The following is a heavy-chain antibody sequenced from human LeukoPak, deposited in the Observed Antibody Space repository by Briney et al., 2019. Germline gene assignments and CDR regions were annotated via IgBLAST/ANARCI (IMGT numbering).Heavy chain of an antibody. CDR1: GLTVSSTY. J-gene: IGHJ2*01. CDR2: IYSGGST. CDR3: AREGPRGGATVVTRYSSWYFDL. V-gene: IGHV3-53*01. Sequence: GGSLRLSCAASGLTVSSTYMSWVRQTPGKGLEWVSVIYSGGSTYYADSVKGRFTISRDNSKNTLYLQMNSLRAEDTAVYYCAREGPRGGATVVTRYSSWYFDLWGRGTLVTVSS. D-gene: IGHD4-23*01.